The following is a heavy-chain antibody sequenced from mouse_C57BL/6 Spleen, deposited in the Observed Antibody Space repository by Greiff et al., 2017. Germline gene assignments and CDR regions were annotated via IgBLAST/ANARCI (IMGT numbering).Heavy chain of an antibody. J-gene: IGHJ4*01. V-gene: IGHV5-17*01. CDR1: GFTFSDYG. CDR3: ARRATVGYYAMDD. Sequence: EVQRVESGGGLVKPGGSLKLSCAASGFTFSDYGMHWVRQAPEKGLEWVAYISSGSSTIYYADTVKGRFTISRDNAKNTLFLQMTSLRSEDTAMYYCARRATVGYYAMDDWGQGTSVTVSS. D-gene: IGHD1-1*01. CDR2: ISSGSSTI.